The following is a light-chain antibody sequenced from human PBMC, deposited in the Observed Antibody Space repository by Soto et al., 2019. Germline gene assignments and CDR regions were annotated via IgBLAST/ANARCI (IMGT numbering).Light chain of an antibody. V-gene: IGKV3-20*01. CDR1: QSVSTY. CDR2: GAS. Sequence: EIVMTQSPSILSVSTGEAATLSCRASQSVSTYLAWYQQKPGQAPRLLIYGASNRATGIPDRFSGSGSGTDFTLTISRLEPEDFAVYYCQQYGSSGTFGQGTKVDI. J-gene: IGKJ1*01. CDR3: QQYGSSGT.